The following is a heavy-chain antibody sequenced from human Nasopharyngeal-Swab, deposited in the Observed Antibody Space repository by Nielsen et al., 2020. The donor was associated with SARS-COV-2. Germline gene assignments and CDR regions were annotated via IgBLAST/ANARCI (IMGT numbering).Heavy chain of an antibody. CDR3: ARGAQLGSGGSQYYYYYYGMDV. V-gene: IGHV4-34*01. CDR1: GWSFSGYY. D-gene: IGHD2-15*01. J-gene: IGHJ6*02. CDR2: INHSGST. Sequence: SETLSLTFAVYGWSFSGYYWSWIRQPPGKGLDWIGEINHSGSTNYNPSLQSRVTISVDTSKNQFSLKLSSVTAADTAVYYCARGAQLGSGGSQYYYYYYGMDVWGQGTTVTVSS.